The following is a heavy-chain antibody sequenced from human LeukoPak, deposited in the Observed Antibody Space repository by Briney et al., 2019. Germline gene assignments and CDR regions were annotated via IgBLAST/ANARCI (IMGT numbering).Heavy chain of an antibody. J-gene: IGHJ4*02. V-gene: IGHV4-39*01. CDR2: IYYSGST. D-gene: IGHD3-22*01. CDR1: GGSISSSSYY. Sequence: SETLPLTCTVSGGSISSSSYYWGWIRQPPGKGLEWIGSIYYSGSTYYNPSLKSRVTISVDTSKNQFSLKLSSVTAADTAVYYCARQTPNYYDSSGYRVGREHDYWGQGTLVTVSS. CDR3: ARQTPNYYDSSGYRVGREHDY.